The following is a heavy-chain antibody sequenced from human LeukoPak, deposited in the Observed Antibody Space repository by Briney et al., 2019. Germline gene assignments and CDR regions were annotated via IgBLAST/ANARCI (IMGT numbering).Heavy chain of an antibody. CDR1: GFTFDDYG. CDR2: INWNGGST. CDR3: ARGPPYCSGGSCYSRGPYYFDY. J-gene: IGHJ4*02. D-gene: IGHD2-15*01. Sequence: GGSLRLSCAASGFTFDDYGMSWVRQAPGKGLEWVSGINWNGGSTGYADSVKGRFTISSDNAKNSLYLQMNSLRAEDTALYHCARGPPYCSGGSCYSRGPYYFDYWGQGTLVTVSS. V-gene: IGHV3-20*01.